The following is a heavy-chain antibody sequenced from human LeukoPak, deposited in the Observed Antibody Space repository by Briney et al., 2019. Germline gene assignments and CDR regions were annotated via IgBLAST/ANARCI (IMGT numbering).Heavy chain of an antibody. V-gene: IGHV1-69*13. D-gene: IGHD6-13*01. Sequence: SAKVSCKASGGTFSSYAISWVRQAPGQGLEWMGGIIPIFGTANYAQKFRGRVTITADESTSTAYMELSSLRSEDTAVYYCARDGSSRIAATSWGQGTLVTVSS. J-gene: IGHJ4*02. CDR2: IIPIFGTA. CDR1: GGTFSSYA. CDR3: ARDGSSRIAATS.